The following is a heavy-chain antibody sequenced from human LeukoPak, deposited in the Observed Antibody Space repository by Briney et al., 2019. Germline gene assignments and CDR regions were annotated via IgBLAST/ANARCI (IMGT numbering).Heavy chain of an antibody. CDR3: PLYYYDGSGYLHY. V-gene: IGHV4-59*05. J-gene: IGHJ4*02. CDR2: IYYSGST. D-gene: IGHD3-22*01. Sequence: SETLSLTCTVPGGSISTYYWSWIRQPPGKGLEWIGSIYYSGSTYYNPSLKSRVTISVDTSKNQFSLKLSSVTAADTAVYYCPLYYYDGSGYLHYWGQGTLVTVSS. CDR1: GGSISTYY.